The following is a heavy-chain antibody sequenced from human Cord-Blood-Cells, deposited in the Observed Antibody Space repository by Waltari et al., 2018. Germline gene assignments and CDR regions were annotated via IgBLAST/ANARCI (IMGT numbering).Heavy chain of an antibody. D-gene: IGHD3-3*01. CDR3: ASVEVNH. V-gene: IGHV1-69*01. CDR2: SSPNFGKA. Sequence: QVQLVQSGAEVKKPGSSVKVSCKASGGTFSSYSISWVRQAPGQGLEWMGGSSPNFGKANYAQRFQGRGPIPADESRSTAYMELSSLRSEDTAVYYCASVEVNHWGQGTLVTVSS. CDR1: GGTFSSYS. J-gene: IGHJ4*02.